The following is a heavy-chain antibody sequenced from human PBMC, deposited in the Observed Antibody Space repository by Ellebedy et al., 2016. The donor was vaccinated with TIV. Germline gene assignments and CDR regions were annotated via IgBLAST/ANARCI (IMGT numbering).Heavy chain of an antibody. CDR1: GGSFSGYY. Sequence: MPSETLSLTCAVYGGSFSGYYWSWIRQPPGKGLEWIGEINHSGSTNYNPSPKSRVTISVDTSKNQFSRKLSSVTAADTAVYYCAAAAGTRVFDYWGQGTLVTVSS. J-gene: IGHJ4*02. D-gene: IGHD6-13*01. CDR3: AAAAGTRVFDY. CDR2: INHSGST. V-gene: IGHV4-34*01.